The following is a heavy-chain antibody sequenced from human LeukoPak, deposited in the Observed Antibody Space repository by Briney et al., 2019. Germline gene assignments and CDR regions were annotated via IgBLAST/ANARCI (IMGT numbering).Heavy chain of an antibody. CDR1: GFTFSNYW. V-gene: IGHV3-7*05. D-gene: IGHD6-13*01. CDR3: ARRHSSSWDDWFDP. CDR2: IKQDGGES. J-gene: IGHJ5*02. Sequence: GGSLRLSCAASGFTFSNYWMTWVRQAPGKGLEWVANIKQDGGESYYVDSVKGRFTISRDNAKNSLYLQMNSLRAEDTAVYYCARRHSSSWDDWFDPWGQGTLLIVSS.